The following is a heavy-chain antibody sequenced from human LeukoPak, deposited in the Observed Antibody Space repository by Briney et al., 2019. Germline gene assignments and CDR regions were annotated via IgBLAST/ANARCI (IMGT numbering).Heavy chain of an antibody. V-gene: IGHV3-7*01. J-gene: IGHJ4*02. CDR3: ARDGLGSSHWVGYFDY. CDR2: IKQDGSEK. D-gene: IGHD6-13*01. Sequence: PGGSLRLSCAASGFTVSNNYVSWVRQAPGKGLEWVANIKQDGSEKYYVDSVKGRFTISRDNAKNSLYLQMNSLRAEDTAVYYCARDGLGSSHWVGYFDYWGQGTLVTVSS. CDR1: GFTVSNNY.